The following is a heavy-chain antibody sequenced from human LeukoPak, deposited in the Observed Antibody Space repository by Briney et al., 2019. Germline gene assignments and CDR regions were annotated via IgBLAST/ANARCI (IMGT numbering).Heavy chain of an antibody. CDR1: GYTFTGYY. D-gene: IGHD3-3*01. V-gene: IGHV1-2*02. CDR3: ARQQQTSYYDFWSGYDAFDI. J-gene: IGHJ3*02. CDR2: INPNSGGT. Sequence: ASVKVSCKASGYTFTGYYMHWVRQAPGQGLEWMGWINPNSGGTNYAQKFQGRVTMTRDTSISTAYMELSRLRSGDTAVYYCARQQQTSYYDFWSGYDAFDIWGQGTMVTVSS.